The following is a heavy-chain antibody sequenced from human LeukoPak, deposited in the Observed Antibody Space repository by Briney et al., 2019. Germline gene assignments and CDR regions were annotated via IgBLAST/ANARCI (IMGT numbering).Heavy chain of an antibody. D-gene: IGHD3-22*01. V-gene: IGHV1-69*05. CDR2: IIPIFGTA. CDR1: GGTFSSYA. J-gene: IGHJ4*02. Sequence: SVKVSCKASGGTFSSYAISWVRQAPGQGLGWMGRIIPIFGTANYAQKFQGRVTITTDESTSTAYMELSSLRSEDTAVYYCARGFWYSSGDPDYWGQGTLVTVSS. CDR3: ARGFWYSSGDPDY.